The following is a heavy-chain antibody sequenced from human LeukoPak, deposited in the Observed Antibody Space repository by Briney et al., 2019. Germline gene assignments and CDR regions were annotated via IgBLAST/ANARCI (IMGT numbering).Heavy chain of an antibody. CDR2: MNPNTGNT. J-gene: IGHJ5*02. Sequence: ASVKVSCKASGYTFNSYDINWVRQATGQGLEWMGWMNPNTGNTGYGERFQGRVTMTRDNSISTAYMELNSLTSEDTAVYYCARGGAGTYYKRDGWFDPWGQGTLVTVSS. V-gene: IGHV1-8*01. CDR3: ARGGAGTYYKRDGWFDP. D-gene: IGHD3-10*01. CDR1: GYTFNSYD.